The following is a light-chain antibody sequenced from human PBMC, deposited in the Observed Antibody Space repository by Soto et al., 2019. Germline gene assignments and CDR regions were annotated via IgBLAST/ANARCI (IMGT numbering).Light chain of an antibody. V-gene: IGKV1-5*03. CDR2: KAS. J-gene: IGKJ4*01. CDR3: QQYNSYPVT. Sequence: DIQMTQSPSTLSASIGDRVTITCRASQSISTWLAWYQQKPGRAPNLLIYKASRLESGVPARFGGSGSGTEFTLTISSLQPDDFAIYYCQQYNSYPVTFGGGTKVEIK. CDR1: QSISTW.